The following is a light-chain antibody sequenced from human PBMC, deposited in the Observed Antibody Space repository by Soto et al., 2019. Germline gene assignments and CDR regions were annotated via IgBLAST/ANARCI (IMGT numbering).Light chain of an antibody. CDR2: NNN. CDR1: RASIGSNT. J-gene: IGLJ3*02. Sequence: QSVLTQPPSASGTPGQRVTISCSGSRASIGSNTVTWYQHLSGAAPKLLVYNNNQRPSGVPDRFSGSKSDTSASLAISGLQFEDEAVYYCAAWDDSLSGPVFGGGTQLTVL. V-gene: IGLV1-44*01. CDR3: AAWDDSLSGPV.